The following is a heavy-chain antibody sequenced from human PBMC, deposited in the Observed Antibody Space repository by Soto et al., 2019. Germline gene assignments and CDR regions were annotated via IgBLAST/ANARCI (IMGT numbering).Heavy chain of an antibody. J-gene: IGHJ5*02. CDR2: INHSGST. CDR1: EGNFRGYY. V-gene: IGHV4-34*01. D-gene: IGHD3-3*01. CDR3: ARTRITIFGVVIRRGWFDP. Sequence: PSEMLRLPSSVYEGNFRGYYWSLISKPTGKGLEWIGEINHSGSTNYNPSLKSRVTISVDTSKNQFSLKLSSVTAADTAVYYCARTRITIFGVVIRRGWFDPLGQGTLVTVSS.